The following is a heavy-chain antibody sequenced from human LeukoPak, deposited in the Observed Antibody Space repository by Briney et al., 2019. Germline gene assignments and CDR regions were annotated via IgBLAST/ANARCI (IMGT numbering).Heavy chain of an antibody. D-gene: IGHD2-21*01. CDR3: ARENYSHFDY. CDR1: GYTFTGYY. V-gene: IGHV1-18*04. Sequence: ASVKVSCKASGYTFTGYYMHWVRQAPGQGLEWMGWISAYNGNTNYAQKLQGRVTMTTDTSTSTAYMELRSLRSDDTAVYYCARENYSHFDYWGQGTLVTVSS. CDR2: ISAYNGNT. J-gene: IGHJ4*02.